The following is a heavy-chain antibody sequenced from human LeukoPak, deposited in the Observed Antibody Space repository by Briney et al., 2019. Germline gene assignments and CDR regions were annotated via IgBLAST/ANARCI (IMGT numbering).Heavy chain of an antibody. J-gene: IGHJ4*02. V-gene: IGHV4-59*08. CDR1: RGSISSYY. CDR3: ASIAAAGTSDY. D-gene: IGHD6-13*01. CDR2: IYHSGST. Sequence: SETLSLTCTVSRGSISSYYWSWIRQPPGQGLEWIGSIYHSGSTYYNPSLKSRVTISVDTSKNQFSLKLSSVTAADTAVYYCASIAAAGTSDYWGQGTLVTVSS.